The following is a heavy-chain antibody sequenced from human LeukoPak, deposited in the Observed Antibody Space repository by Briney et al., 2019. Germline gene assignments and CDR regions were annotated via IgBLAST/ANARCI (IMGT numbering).Heavy chain of an antibody. CDR2: IYYSGST. Sequence: SETLSLTCTVSGGSISSYYWSWIRQPPGKGLEWIGYIYYSGSTNYNPSPKSRVTISVDTSKNQFSLKLSSVTAADTAVYYCAGDYGSGSYYNYWGQGTLVTVSS. V-gene: IGHV4-59*01. CDR1: GGSISSYY. CDR3: AGDYGSGSYYNY. D-gene: IGHD3-10*01. J-gene: IGHJ4*02.